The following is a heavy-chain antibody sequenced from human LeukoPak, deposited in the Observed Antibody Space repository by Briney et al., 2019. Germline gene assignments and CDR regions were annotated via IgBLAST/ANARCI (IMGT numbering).Heavy chain of an antibody. CDR2: INYSGST. CDR1: GGSISSGGHY. D-gene: IGHD2-21*02. CDR3: ARTMVVTAIRAFDI. Sequence: MTSETLSLTCSVSGGSISSGGHYWSWIRQHPGKGLEWIGYINYSGSTYYNPSLKSRVTISVDTSKNQFSLKLSSVTAADTAVYYCARTMVVTAIRAFDIWGQGTMVTVSS. J-gene: IGHJ3*02. V-gene: IGHV4-31*03.